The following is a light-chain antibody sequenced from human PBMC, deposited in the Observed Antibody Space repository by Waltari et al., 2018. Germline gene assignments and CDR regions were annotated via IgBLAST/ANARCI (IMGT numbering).Light chain of an antibody. CDR1: SSAVGSYKL. CDR3: CSYAGSSTVK. J-gene: IGLJ2*01. Sequence: QSALTQPASVSGSPGQSITISCTGTSSAVGSYKLVSWYQQHPGKAPRLMLYADSNRPSGSSNRFSGSKSGNTASLTISGLQAEDEAAYYCCSYAGSSTVKFGEGTYLTVL. V-gene: IGLV2-23*01. CDR2: ADS.